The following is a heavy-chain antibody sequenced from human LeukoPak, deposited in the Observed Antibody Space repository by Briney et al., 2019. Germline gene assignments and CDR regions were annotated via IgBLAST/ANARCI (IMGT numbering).Heavy chain of an antibody. V-gene: IGHV4-39*01. CDR3: ARQTKFVLMNRNPLYFDY. J-gene: IGHJ4*02. CDR1: GGSIYNNNYF. Sequence: SETLSLTCSVSGGSIYNNNYFWGWIRHPPGKGLEWIGSSYYSGDTYYNPSLKSRDSISVDTSENQFSLKLSSMTAADTAVYYCARQTKFVLMNRNPLYFDYWGQGTLVTVSS. D-gene: IGHD2-8*01. CDR2: SYYSGDT.